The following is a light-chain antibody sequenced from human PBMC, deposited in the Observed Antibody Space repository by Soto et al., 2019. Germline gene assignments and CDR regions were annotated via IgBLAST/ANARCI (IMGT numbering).Light chain of an antibody. CDR1: SSDVVGYNY. Sequence: QSVLTQPASVSGSPGQSITISCTGTSSDVVGYNYVSWYQQHPGKAPKLMIYDVSNRPSGVSNRFSGSKSGNTASLTISGLQAEDEADYYCSSYTSSSNSYYVFGTGTKVTVL. CDR2: DVS. V-gene: IGLV2-14*01. J-gene: IGLJ1*01. CDR3: SSYTSSSNSYYV.